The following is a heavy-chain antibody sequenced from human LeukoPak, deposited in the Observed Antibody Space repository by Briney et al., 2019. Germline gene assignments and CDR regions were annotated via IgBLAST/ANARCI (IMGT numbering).Heavy chain of an antibody. D-gene: IGHD6-19*01. CDR1: GFTVSSSY. CDR3: ARDHNGWYRLTYFDY. Sequence: GGSLRLSCAASGFTVSSSYMNWVRQAPGKGLEWVSLIYSGGGTYYADSVKGRFTISRDNAKNSLYLQMNSLRAEDTAVYYCARDHNGWYRLTYFDYWGQGTLVTVSS. V-gene: IGHV3-66*01. J-gene: IGHJ4*02. CDR2: IYSGGGT.